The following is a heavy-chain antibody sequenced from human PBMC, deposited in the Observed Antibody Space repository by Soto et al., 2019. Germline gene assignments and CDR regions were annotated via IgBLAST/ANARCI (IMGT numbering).Heavy chain of an antibody. CDR1: GYTFTGYY. CDR2: INPNSGGT. Sequence: ASVKVSCKASGYTFTGYYMHWVRQAPGQGLEWMGWINPNSGGTNYAQKFQGWVTMTRDTSISTAYMELSRLRSDDTAVYYCARGYCSSTSCYSYRTIGDYYIDVWGKGTTVTVSS. V-gene: IGHV1-2*04. J-gene: IGHJ6*03. CDR3: ARGYCSSTSCYSYRTIGDYYIDV. D-gene: IGHD2-2*01.